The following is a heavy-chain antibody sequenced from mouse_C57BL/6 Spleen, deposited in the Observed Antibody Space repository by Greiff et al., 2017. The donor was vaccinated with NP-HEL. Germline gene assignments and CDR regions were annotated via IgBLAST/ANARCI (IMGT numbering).Heavy chain of an antibody. J-gene: IGHJ1*03. D-gene: IGHD1-1*01. CDR3: AREGTTVVAHWYFDV. CDR2: ISSGSSTI. CDR1: GFTFSDYG. Sequence: EVKLVESGGGLVKPGGSLKLSCAASGFTFSDYGMHWVRQAPEKGLEWVAYISSGSSTIYYADTVKGRFTISRDNAKNTLFLQMTSLRSEDTAMYYCAREGTTVVAHWYFDVWGTGTTVTVSS. V-gene: IGHV5-17*01.